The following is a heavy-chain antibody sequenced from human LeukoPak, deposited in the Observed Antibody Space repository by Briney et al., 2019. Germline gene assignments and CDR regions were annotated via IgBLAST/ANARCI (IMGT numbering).Heavy chain of an antibody. Sequence: PGGSLRLSCAASGFTFSSYSMNWVRQAPGKGLEWVSSIGSSSSYIYYADSVKGRFTVSRDNAKNSLYLQMNSLRAEDTAVYYCARGGYGGNFGDYWGQGALVTVSS. V-gene: IGHV3-21*01. D-gene: IGHD4-23*01. CDR3: ARGGYGGNFGDY. CDR1: GFTFSSYS. J-gene: IGHJ4*02. CDR2: IGSSSSYI.